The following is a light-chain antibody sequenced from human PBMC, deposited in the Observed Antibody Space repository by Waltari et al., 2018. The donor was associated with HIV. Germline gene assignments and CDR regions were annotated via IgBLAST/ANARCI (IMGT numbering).Light chain of an antibody. CDR2: SND. Sequence: QSVLTQPPSASGTPGQRVTISCSGSSSNIGNNAVSWYQQLPGEAPKLLISSNDRRPSWVPERFAASKSGTSASLAISGLQSEDEAHYYCAVWDDNLKRVFGGGTKLTVL. CDR1: SSNIGNNA. V-gene: IGLV1-44*01. CDR3: AVWDDNLKRV. J-gene: IGLJ3*02.